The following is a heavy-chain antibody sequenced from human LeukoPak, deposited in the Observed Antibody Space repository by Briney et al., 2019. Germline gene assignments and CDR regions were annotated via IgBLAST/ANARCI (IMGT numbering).Heavy chain of an antibody. CDR1: GGSISSSNW. D-gene: IGHD3-10*01. Sequence: SGTLSLTCAVSGGSISSSNWWSWVRQPPGKGLEWIGEIYHSGSTNYNPSLKSRVTISVDKSKNQFSLKLSSVTAADTAVYYCARGGTRFGELLGAFDIWGQGTMVTVSS. CDR3: ARGGTRFGELLGAFDI. J-gene: IGHJ3*02. CDR2: IYHSGST. V-gene: IGHV4-4*02.